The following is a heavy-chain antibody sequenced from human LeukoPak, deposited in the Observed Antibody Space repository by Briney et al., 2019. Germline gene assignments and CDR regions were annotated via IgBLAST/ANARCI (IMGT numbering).Heavy chain of an antibody. V-gene: IGHV4-59*08. CDR2: IYYSGST. Sequence: KPSETLSLTCTVSGGSISSYYWSWIRQPPGKGLEWIGYIYYSGSTNYNPSLKSRVTISVDTSKNQFSLKLRSVTAADTAVYYCAGHHSSSWSGGYWFDPWGQGTLVTVSS. D-gene: IGHD6-13*01. J-gene: IGHJ5*02. CDR3: AGHHSSSWSGGYWFDP. CDR1: GGSISSYY.